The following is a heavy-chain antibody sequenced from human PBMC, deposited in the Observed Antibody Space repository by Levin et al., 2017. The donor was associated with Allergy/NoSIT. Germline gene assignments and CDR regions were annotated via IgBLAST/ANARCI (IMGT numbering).Heavy chain of an antibody. CDR2: TYYRSKWYN. V-gene: IGHV6-1*01. Sequence: SQTLSLTCAISGDSVSSNSAAWNWIRQSPSRGLEWLGRTYYRSKWYNDYAVSVKSRITINPDTSKNQFSLQLNSVTPEDTAVYYCARDAGPGIERKAAVGGFDYWGQGTLVTVSS. CDR1: GDSVSSNSAA. CDR3: ARDAGPGIERKAAVGGFDY. D-gene: IGHD6-13*01. J-gene: IGHJ4*02.